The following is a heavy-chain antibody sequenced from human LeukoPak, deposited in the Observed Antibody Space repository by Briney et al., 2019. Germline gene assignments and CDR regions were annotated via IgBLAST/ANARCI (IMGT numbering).Heavy chain of an antibody. CDR2: XXXIFGTA. CDR3: ARVRVAVAGTVDPNNYGMDV. Sequence: ASVKVSCKASGGTFSSYAISWVRQAPGQGLXXXXXXXXIFGTANYAQKFQGRVTITADKSTSTAYMELSSLRSEDMAVYYCARVRVAVAGTVDPNNYGMDVWGKGTTVTASS. J-gene: IGHJ6*04. D-gene: IGHD6-19*01. V-gene: IGHV1-69*06. CDR1: GGTFSSYA.